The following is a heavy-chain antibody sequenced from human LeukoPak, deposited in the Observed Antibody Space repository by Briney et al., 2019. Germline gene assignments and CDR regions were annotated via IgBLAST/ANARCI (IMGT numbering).Heavy chain of an antibody. J-gene: IGHJ3*02. CDR1: GGSFSGYY. V-gene: IGHV4-34*01. CDR3: ARPFVVVAATTPNDAFDI. CDR2: INHSGST. D-gene: IGHD2-15*01. Sequence: SETLSLTCAVYGGSFSGYYWSWIRQPPGKGLEWIGEINHSGSTNYNPSLKSRVTISVDTSKNQFSLKLSSVTAADTAVHYCARPFVVVAATTPNDAFDIWGQGTMVTVSS.